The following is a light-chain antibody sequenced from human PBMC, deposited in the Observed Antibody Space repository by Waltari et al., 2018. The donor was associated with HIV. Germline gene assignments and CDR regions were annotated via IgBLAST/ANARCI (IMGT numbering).Light chain of an antibody. Sequence: QLVLTQSPSASASLGASVKLTCTLSSGHSRYAIAWHQQQPETGPRFLRRLNGDGRNITGDGIPDRFSGSSSGTERYLTISSLQSDDEADYYCQTWGTGFLVFGGGTKLTVL. CDR2: LNGDGRN. J-gene: IGLJ2*01. CDR1: SGHSRYA. CDR3: QTWGTGFLV. V-gene: IGLV4-69*01.